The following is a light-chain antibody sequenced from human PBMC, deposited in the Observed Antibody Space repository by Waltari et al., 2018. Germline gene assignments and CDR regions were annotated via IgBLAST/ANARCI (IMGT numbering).Light chain of an antibody. V-gene: IGKV1-39*01. CDR1: QNINNY. Sequence: DIQMTQSPSSLSASVGDSVTITCRASQNINNYLNWYQQKPGKAPPLLIYSASGLQNGVPSRFSASGFGTDFALTISSLQPEDFATYYCQQSYSSLTWTFGQGTTV. CDR3: QQSYSSLTWT. J-gene: IGKJ1*01. CDR2: SAS.